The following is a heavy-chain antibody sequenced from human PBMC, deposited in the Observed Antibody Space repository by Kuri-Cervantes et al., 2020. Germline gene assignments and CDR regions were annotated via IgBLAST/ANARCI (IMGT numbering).Heavy chain of an antibody. Sequence: GESLKISCAASGFTFSSYAMSWVRQAPGKGLEWVSAISGSGGSTYYADSVKGRFTISRDNSKNTLYLQMNSLRAEDTAVYYCARDSGPTVGFDYWGQGTLVTVSS. CDR1: GFTFSSYA. J-gene: IGHJ4*02. CDR2: ISGSGGST. V-gene: IGHV3-23*01. CDR3: ARDSGPTVGFDY. D-gene: IGHD4-23*01.